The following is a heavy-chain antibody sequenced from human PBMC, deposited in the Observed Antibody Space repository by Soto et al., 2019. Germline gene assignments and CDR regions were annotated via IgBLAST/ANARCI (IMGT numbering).Heavy chain of an antibody. CDR1: GFTFSSYA. CDR3: ARDRRLTDYYDSSGSESFDI. D-gene: IGHD3-22*01. Sequence: PVGSLRLSGAASGFTFSSYAMHWVRQAPGKGLEWVAVISYDGSNKYYADSVKGRFTISRDNSKNTLYLQMNSLRAEDTAVYYCARDRRLTDYYDSSGSESFDIWGQGTMVTVSS. J-gene: IGHJ3*02. V-gene: IGHV3-30-3*01. CDR2: ISYDGSNK.